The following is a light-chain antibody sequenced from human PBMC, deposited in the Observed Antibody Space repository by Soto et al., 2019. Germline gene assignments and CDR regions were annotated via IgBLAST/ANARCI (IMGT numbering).Light chain of an antibody. J-gene: IGLJ2*01. Sequence: QSVLTQPPSASGTPGQRVTISCSGSSSNIGSNAVDWYQHFPGTAPKVLIYRDSQRPSGVPDRFSGSKSGTSASLAISGLQSEDEVDYYCAAWDDSLNGVLFGGGTKLTVL. CDR2: RDS. CDR3: AAWDDSLNGVL. CDR1: SSNIGSNA. V-gene: IGLV1-44*01.